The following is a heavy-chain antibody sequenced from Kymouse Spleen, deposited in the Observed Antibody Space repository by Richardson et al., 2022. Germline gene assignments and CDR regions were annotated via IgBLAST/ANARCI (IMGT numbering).Heavy chain of an antibody. V-gene: IGHV3-9*01. Sequence: EVQLVESGGGLVQPGRSLRLSCAASGFTFDDYAMHWVRQAPGKGLEWVSGISWNSGSIGYADSVKGRFTISRDNAKNSLYLQMNSLRAEDTALYYCAKDIGTTVTTAYYYYGMDVWGQGTTVTVSS. CDR1: GFTFDDYA. D-gene: IGHD4-11,IGHD4-11*01. CDR3: AKDIGTTVTTAYYYYGMDV. CDR2: ISWNSGSI. J-gene: IGHJ6*02.